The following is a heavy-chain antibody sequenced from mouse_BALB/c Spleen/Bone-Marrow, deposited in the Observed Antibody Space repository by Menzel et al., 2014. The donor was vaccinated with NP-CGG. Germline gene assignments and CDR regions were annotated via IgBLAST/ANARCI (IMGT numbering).Heavy chain of an antibody. J-gene: IGHJ4*01. CDR1: GFSLTSYG. D-gene: IGHD1-1*01. CDR2: IWAGGST. Sequence: VKLMESGPGLVAPSQSLSITCTVSGFSLTSYGVHWVRRPPGKGLEWLGVIWAGGSTNYNSALMSRLSISKDNSKSQVFLKMSSLQTDDTAMYYCARDYYGSLYAMDYWGQGTSVTVSS. CDR3: ARDYYGSLYAMDY. V-gene: IGHV2-9*02.